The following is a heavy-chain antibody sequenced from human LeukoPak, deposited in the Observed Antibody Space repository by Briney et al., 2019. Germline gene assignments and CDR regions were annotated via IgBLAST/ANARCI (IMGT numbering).Heavy chain of an antibody. D-gene: IGHD3-10*01. J-gene: IGHJ4*02. Sequence: ASVKVSCKASGYTFTSYYMQWVRQAPGQGLEWMGIINPSGGNTNYAQKFKGRVTMTRNTSISTAYLELSSLRSEDTAVYYCAREMVRGIRWLDNWGQGTLVTVSS. V-gene: IGHV1-46*01. CDR2: INPSGGNT. CDR3: AREMVRGIRWLDN. CDR1: GYTFTSYY.